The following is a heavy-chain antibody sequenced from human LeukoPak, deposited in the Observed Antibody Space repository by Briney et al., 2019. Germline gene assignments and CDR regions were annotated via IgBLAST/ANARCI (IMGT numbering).Heavy chain of an antibody. CDR1: GFTFSSYS. CDR3: ARGMGYCSGGSCYSSGPNYYYYYYMDV. Sequence: PGGSLRLSCAASGFTFSSYSMNWVRQAPGKGLEWVSSISSSSSYIYYADSVKGRFTISRDNAKNSLYLQMNSLRAEDTAVYYCARGMGYCSGGSCYSSGPNYYYYYYMDVWGKGTTVTVSS. J-gene: IGHJ6*03. D-gene: IGHD2-15*01. CDR2: ISSSSSYI. V-gene: IGHV3-21*01.